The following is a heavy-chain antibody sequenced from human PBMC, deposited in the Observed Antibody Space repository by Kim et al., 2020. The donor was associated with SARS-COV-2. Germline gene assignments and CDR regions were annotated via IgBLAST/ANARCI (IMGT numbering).Heavy chain of an antibody. D-gene: IGHD2-15*01. CDR3: AKGRSGRLSEYFQH. CDR2: ISWNSGSI. Sequence: GGSLRLSCAASGFTFDDYAMHWVRQAPGKGLEWVSGISWNSGSIGYADSVKGRFTISRDNAKNSLYLQMNSLRAEDTALYYCAKGRSGRLSEYFQHWGQGTLVTVSS. CDR1: GFTFDDYA. J-gene: IGHJ1*01. V-gene: IGHV3-9*01.